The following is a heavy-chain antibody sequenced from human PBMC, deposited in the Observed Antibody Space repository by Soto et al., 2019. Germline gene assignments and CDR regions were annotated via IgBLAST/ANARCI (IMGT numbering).Heavy chain of an antibody. Sequence: ASVKVSCKASGYTFTSYDINWVRQATGQGLERMGWMNPNSGNTGYAQKFQGRVTMTRNTSISTAYMELSSLRSEDTAVYYCARGELWFGESARNYWGQATLVTVSS. CDR3: ARGELWFGESARNY. CDR2: MNPNSGNT. V-gene: IGHV1-8*01. D-gene: IGHD3-10*01. J-gene: IGHJ4*02. CDR1: GYTFTSYD.